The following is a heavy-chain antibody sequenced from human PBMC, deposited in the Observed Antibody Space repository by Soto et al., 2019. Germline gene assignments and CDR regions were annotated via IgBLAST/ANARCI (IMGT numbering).Heavy chain of an antibody. CDR1: GFTFSSYA. J-gene: IGHJ3*02. CDR2: ISYDGSNK. V-gene: IGHV3-30-3*01. D-gene: IGHD2-15*01. CDR3: ARSSGVVVVAGDAFDI. Sequence: PGGSLRLSCAASGFTFSSYAMHWVRQATGKGLEWVAVISYDGSNKYYADSVKGRFTISRDNSKNTLYLQMNSLRAEDTAVYYCARSSGVVVVAGDAFDIWGQGTMVTVSS.